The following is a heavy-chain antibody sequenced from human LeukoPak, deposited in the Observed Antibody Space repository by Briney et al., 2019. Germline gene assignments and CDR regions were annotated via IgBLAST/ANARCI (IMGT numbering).Heavy chain of an antibody. V-gene: IGHV4-59*01. CDR3: ARSFYGDYLEYFQH. CDR2: IYYSGST. J-gene: IGHJ1*01. D-gene: IGHD4-17*01. Sequence: SETLSLTCTVSGGSISSYYWSWIRQPPGKGLEWIGYIYYSGSTNYNPSLKSRVTISIDTSKNQFSLKLSSVTAADKAVYYCARSFYGDYLEYFQHWGQGTLVTVSS. CDR1: GGSISSYY.